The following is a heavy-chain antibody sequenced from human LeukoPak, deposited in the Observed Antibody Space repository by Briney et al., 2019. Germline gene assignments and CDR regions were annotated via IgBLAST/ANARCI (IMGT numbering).Heavy chain of an antibody. Sequence: GGSLRLSCAASGFTFSSYAMSWVRQAPGKGLEWVSAISGSGGSTYYADSVKGRFTISRDNSKNTLCLQMNSLRAEDTAVYYCAKDHPRITIFGVVIAPDVWGQGTTVTVSS. CDR3: AKDHPRITIFGVVIAPDV. CDR2: ISGSGGST. V-gene: IGHV3-23*01. D-gene: IGHD3-3*01. J-gene: IGHJ6*02. CDR1: GFTFSSYA.